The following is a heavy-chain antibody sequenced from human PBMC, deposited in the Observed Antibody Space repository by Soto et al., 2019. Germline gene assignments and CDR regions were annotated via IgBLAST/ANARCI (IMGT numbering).Heavy chain of an antibody. CDR2: IRYDGSNI. Sequence: PGGSLRLSCALSGSIFRGYGMHWFRQAPGNVLECVAVIRYDGSNISFADFVMGRFTISRDNSKNTLYLEMNILRAEDTTLFYCARDWIGGTTFRGYLDYWGKGNLVTASS. D-gene: IGHD2-15*01. J-gene: IGHJ4*02. CDR3: ARDWIGGTTFRGYLDY. V-gene: IGHV3-33*01. CDR1: GSIFRGYG.